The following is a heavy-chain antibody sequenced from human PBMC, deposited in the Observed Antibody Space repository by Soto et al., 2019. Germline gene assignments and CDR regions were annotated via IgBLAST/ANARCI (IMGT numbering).Heavy chain of an antibody. V-gene: IGHV4-38-2*02. CDR3: AREKAYYDFWSGYYGSGELDY. Sequence: KTSETLSLTCAVSGYSISSGYYWGWIRQPPGKGLEWIGSIYHSGSTYYNPSLKSRVTISVDTSKNQFSLKLSSVTAADTAVYYCAREKAYYDFWSGYYGSGELDYWGQGTLVTVSS. CDR2: IYHSGST. CDR1: GYSISSGYY. J-gene: IGHJ4*02. D-gene: IGHD3-3*01.